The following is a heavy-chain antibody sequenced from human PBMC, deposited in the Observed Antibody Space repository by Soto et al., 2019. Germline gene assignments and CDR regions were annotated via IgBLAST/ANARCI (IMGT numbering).Heavy chain of an antibody. Sequence: TSETLSLTCPVSGASIKSGGYYWNWIRQHPGKDLEWMGYIYYGGATSYNPSLKSRLIISIDTSKNQFSLRLSSVTAADTAVYFCARDSTIAARAFDIWGQGTMVTVSS. CDR1: GASIKSGGYY. J-gene: IGHJ3*02. V-gene: IGHV4-31*03. CDR3: ARDSTIAARAFDI. CDR2: IYYGGAT. D-gene: IGHD6-13*01.